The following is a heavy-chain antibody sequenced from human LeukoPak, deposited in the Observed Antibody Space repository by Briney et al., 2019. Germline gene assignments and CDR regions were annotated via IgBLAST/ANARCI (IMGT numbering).Heavy chain of an antibody. Sequence: ASVKVSCKASGYTFTSYAMHWVRQAPGQRLEWMGWINAGNGNTKYSQKFQGRVTITRDTSASTAYMELSSLRSEDTAVYYCARDPVWFGELSYYHYGMDVWGKGTTVTVSS. J-gene: IGHJ6*04. D-gene: IGHD3-10*01. CDR2: INAGNGNT. CDR1: GYTFTSYA. V-gene: IGHV1-3*01. CDR3: ARDPVWFGELSYYHYGMDV.